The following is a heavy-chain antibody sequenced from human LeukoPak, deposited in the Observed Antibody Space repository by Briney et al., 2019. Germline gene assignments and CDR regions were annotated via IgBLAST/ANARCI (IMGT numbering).Heavy chain of an antibody. CDR3: ATDFAAVADYYFDY. CDR1: GYTLTELS. Sequence: ASVKVSCKVSGYTLTELSMHWVRQAPGKGLEWRGGFDPEDGETIYAQKFQGRVTMTEDTSTDTAYMELSSLRSEDTAVYYCATDFAAVADYYFDYWGQGTLVTVSS. J-gene: IGHJ4*02. CDR2: FDPEDGET. V-gene: IGHV1-24*01. D-gene: IGHD6-19*01.